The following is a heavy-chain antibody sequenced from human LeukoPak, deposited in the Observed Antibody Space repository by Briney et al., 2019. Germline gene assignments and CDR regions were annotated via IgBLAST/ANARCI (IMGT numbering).Heavy chain of an antibody. D-gene: IGHD6-19*01. CDR1: GGSISSYY. V-gene: IGHV4-4*07. Sequence: NPSETLSLTCTVSGGSISSYYWSWIRQPAGKGLEWIGRIYTSGSTNYNPSLKSRVTMSVDTSKNQFSLKLSSVTAADTAVYYCARVKYSSGWYGDAFDIWGQGTMVTVSS. CDR3: ARVKYSSGWYGDAFDI. J-gene: IGHJ3*02. CDR2: IYTSGST.